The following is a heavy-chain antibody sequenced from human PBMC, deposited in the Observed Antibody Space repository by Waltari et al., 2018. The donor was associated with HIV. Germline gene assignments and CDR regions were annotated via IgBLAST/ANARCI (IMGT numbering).Heavy chain of an antibody. CDR2: INHKGEK. Sequence: QVQLQQWGAGLLKPSGTLSLTCAVYGDSFSGYYWTWIRQPPGKGLQWMGEINHKGEKKYDPSLKGRVTISVDTSKNQFSLKLPYVTAADSAIYYCARGRWENSGFLSFAAFDFWGQGTLVSVSA. V-gene: IGHV4-34*01. J-gene: IGHJ4*02. D-gene: IGHD6-25*01. CDR1: GDSFSGYY. CDR3: ARGRWENSGFLSFAAFDF.